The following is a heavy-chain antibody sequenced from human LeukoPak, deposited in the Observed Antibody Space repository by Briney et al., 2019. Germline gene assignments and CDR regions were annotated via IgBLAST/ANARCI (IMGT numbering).Heavy chain of an antibody. Sequence: GGSLRLSCAASGFTFSSYWMSWVRQAPGKGLEWVANIKQDGSEKYYVDSVKGRFIISRDNARNSLYLQMNSLRAEDTAVYYCAKGAFRDQVQGYYYMDVWGKGTTVTVSS. J-gene: IGHJ6*03. CDR3: AKGAFRDQVQGYYYMDV. CDR2: IKQDGSEK. CDR1: GFTFSSYW. D-gene: IGHD3-10*01. V-gene: IGHV3-7*01.